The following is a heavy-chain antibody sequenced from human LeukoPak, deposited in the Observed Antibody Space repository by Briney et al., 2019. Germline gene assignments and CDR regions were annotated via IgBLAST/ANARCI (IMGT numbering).Heavy chain of an antibody. CDR3: ARDRGELLGWFDP. J-gene: IGHJ5*02. V-gene: IGHV1-2*02. Sequence: ASVKVSCKASGYTFTGYYMHWVRQAPGQGLEWMGWINPNSGGTHYAQKFQGRVTMTRDTSISTAYMGLSRLRSDDTAVYYCARDRGELLGWFDPWGQGTLVTVSS. CDR1: GYTFTGYY. CDR2: INPNSGGT. D-gene: IGHD1-26*01.